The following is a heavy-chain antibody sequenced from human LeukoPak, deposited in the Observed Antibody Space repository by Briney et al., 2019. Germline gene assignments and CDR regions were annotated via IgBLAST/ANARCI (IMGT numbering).Heavy chain of an antibody. CDR3: ARAVTMVRGVRRYGMDV. V-gene: IGHV1-69*01. D-gene: IGHD3-10*01. J-gene: IGHJ6*02. CDR2: IIPIFGTA. Sequence: SVTVSCKASGGTFSSYAISWVRQAPGQGLEWMGGIIPIFGTANYAQKFQGRVTITADESTSTAYMELSSLRSEDTAVYYCARAVTMVRGVRRYGMDVWGQGTTVTVPS. CDR1: GGTFSSYA.